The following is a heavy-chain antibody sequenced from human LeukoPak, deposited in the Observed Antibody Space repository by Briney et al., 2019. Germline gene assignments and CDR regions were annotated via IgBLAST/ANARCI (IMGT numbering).Heavy chain of an antibody. V-gene: IGHV4-61*02. Sequence: SETLSLTCTVSGGSISSGSYYWSWIRQPAGKGLEWIGRIYTSGSTNYNPSLKSQVTISVDTSKNHFSLKLSSVTAADTAVYYCARYCSSTSCYTGFDPWGQGTLVTVSS. CDR3: ARYCSSTSCYTGFDP. D-gene: IGHD2-2*02. CDR2: IYTSGST. CDR1: GGSISSGSYY. J-gene: IGHJ5*02.